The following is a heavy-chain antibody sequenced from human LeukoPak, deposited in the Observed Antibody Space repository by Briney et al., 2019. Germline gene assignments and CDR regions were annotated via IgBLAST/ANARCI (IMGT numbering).Heavy chain of an antibody. CDR1: GFSLSTSGMC. V-gene: IGHV2-70*11. CDR3: ARISDDYGGNSELDY. D-gene: IGHD4-23*01. Sequence: SGPTLVNPTQTLTLTCTFSGFSLSTSGMCVSWIRQPPGKALEWLARIDWDDDKYYSTSLKTRLTISKDTSKNQVVLTMTNMDPVDTATYYCARISDDYGGNSELDYWGQGTLVTVSS. CDR2: IDWDDDK. J-gene: IGHJ4*02.